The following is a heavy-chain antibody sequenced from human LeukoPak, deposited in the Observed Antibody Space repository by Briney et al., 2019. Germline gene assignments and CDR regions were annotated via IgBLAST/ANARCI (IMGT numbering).Heavy chain of an antibody. CDR3: AREEHLAGYYYGMDV. Sequence: SETLSLTCTVSGGSISSYYRSWIRQPPGKGLEWIGYIYYSGSTNYNPSLKSRVTISVDTSKNQFSLKLSSVTAADTAVYYCAREEHLAGYYYGMDVWGQGTTVTVSS. CDR1: GGSISSYY. CDR2: IYYSGST. V-gene: IGHV4-59*01. J-gene: IGHJ6*02. D-gene: IGHD1/OR15-1a*01.